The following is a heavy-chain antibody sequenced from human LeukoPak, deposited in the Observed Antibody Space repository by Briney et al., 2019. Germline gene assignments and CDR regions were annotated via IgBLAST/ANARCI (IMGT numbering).Heavy chain of an antibody. CDR1: GFSFMNAW. V-gene: IGHV3-15*01. CDR3: TTFYHEYSPY. Sequence: GGSLRLSCAASGFSFMNAWMIWVRQAPGKGLEWVGRIKSNADGGTPDYAAPARGRFTISRDDSKNTLYQRMNSLKTEDTAVYYCTTFYHEYSPYWGRGTLVTVSS. CDR2: IKSNADGGTP. D-gene: IGHD2/OR15-2a*01. J-gene: IGHJ4*02.